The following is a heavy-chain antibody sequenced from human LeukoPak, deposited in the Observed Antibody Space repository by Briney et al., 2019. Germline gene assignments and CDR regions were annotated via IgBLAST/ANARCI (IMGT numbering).Heavy chain of an antibody. J-gene: IGHJ4*02. CDR2: IYYSGTT. V-gene: IGHV4-39*07. CDR1: GGSLTSTHYY. D-gene: IGHD3-10*01. Sequence: SETLSLTCTVSGGSLTSTHYYWGWIRQPPGKGLEWIATIYYSGTTYSKPSLKSRVTTSVDTSKNQFSLNLSSMTAADTAVYYCARDYYYGSGTKVDYWGQGTLVTVSS. CDR3: ARDYYYGSGTKVDY.